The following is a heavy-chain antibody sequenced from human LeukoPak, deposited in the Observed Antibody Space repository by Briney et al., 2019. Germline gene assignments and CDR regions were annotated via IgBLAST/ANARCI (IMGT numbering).Heavy chain of an antibody. Sequence: GGSLRLSCAASGFTFSSYAMSWVRQAPGKGLEWVSLISGSGGSTYYADSVKGRFTISRDNSKNTLYLQMNSLRAEDTAVYYCANSGGSSSFFTYYFDYWGQGTLVTVSS. CDR1: GFTFSSYA. V-gene: IGHV3-23*01. CDR2: ISGSGGST. D-gene: IGHD2-15*01. CDR3: ANSGGSSSFFTYYFDY. J-gene: IGHJ4*02.